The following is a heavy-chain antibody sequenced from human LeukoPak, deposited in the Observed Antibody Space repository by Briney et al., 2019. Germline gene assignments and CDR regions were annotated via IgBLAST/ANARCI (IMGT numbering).Heavy chain of an antibody. CDR3: ASFGSTVDY. J-gene: IGHJ4*02. V-gene: IGHV4-34*01. CDR2: INHSGST. CDR1: GGSFSGYY. Sequence: SETLSLTCAVYGGSFSGYYWSWIRQPPGKGLEWIGEINHSGSTNYNPSLKSRVTISVDRSKNQFSLKLSSVTAADTAVYYCASFGSTVDYWGQGTLVTVSS. D-gene: IGHD3-16*01.